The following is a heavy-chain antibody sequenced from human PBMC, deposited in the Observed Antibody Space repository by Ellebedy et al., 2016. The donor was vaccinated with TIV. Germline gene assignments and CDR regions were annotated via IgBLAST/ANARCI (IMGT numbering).Heavy chain of an antibody. CDR1: GFTFSSYT. CDR2: ISSSGSYL. CDR3: ATSRARVY. V-gene: IGHV3-21*01. J-gene: IGHJ4*02. Sequence: GESLKISCAASGFTFSSYTINWVRQTPGKGLEWVSSISSSGSYLYYADSVKGRFTISRDNAKNSLYLQMNSLRVDDTAVYSCATSRARVYWGQGILVTVSS.